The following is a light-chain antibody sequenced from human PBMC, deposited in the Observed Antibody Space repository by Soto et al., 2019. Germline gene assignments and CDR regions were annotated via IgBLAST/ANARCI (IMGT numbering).Light chain of an antibody. CDR2: GAS. CDR3: QQYGSSGT. CDR1: QSVSTF. V-gene: IGKV3D-15*01. J-gene: IGKJ1*01. Sequence: EIVLTQSPATLSLSPGERAILSSRASQSVSTFLAWFQQKPGQPPRLLIYGASNRATGIPDRFSGSGSGTEFTLTISSLQSEDFAVYYCQQYGSSGTFGQGTKVDIK.